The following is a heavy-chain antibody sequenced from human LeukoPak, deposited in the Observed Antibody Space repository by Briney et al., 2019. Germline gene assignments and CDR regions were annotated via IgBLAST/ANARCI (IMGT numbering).Heavy chain of an antibody. J-gene: IGHJ4*02. CDR2: INPNSGGT. D-gene: IGHD1-26*01. CDR1: GYTFTGYY. Sequence: AASVKVSCKASGYTFTGYYMHWVRQAPGQGLEWMGWINPNSGGTNYARKFQGRVTMTRDTSISTAYMELSRLRSDDTAVYYCARAVSGSYYVNFDYWGQGTLVTVSS. V-gene: IGHV1-2*02. CDR3: ARAVSGSYYVNFDY.